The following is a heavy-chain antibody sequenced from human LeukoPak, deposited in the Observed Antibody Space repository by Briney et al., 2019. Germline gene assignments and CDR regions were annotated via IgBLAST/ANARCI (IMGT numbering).Heavy chain of an antibody. V-gene: IGHV5-51*01. CDR2: ISPGDFDT. CDR3: ARHQGGMDV. CDR1: GYSFTTYW. J-gene: IGHJ6*02. Sequence: ESLKISCKASGYSFTTYWVAWVRQMPGKGLEWMGMISPGDFDTRYTPSFKGQVTISVDKSISTAYLQWSSLKASDTAIYYCARHQGGMDVWGQGTTVTVSS.